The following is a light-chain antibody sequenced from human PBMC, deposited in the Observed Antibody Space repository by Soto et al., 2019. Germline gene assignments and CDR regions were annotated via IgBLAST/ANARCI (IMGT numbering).Light chain of an antibody. V-gene: IGKV3-15*01. CDR3: QQYDSWPQT. Sequence: EIVMTQSPATLSVSPGERATLSCRASQSVSSNLAWYQQKPGQAPRLLIYGASTRATGIPARFSGTGSGTDFTLTVSSLQSEDFAVYYCQQYDSWPQTFGQGTKVDI. CDR1: QSVSSN. CDR2: GAS. J-gene: IGKJ1*01.